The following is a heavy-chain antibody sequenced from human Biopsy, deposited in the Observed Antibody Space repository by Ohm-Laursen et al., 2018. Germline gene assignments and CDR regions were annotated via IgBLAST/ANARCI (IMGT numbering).Heavy chain of an antibody. V-gene: IGHV1-69*13. CDR3: ARGPHSGSHSCFDY. CDR1: GGTFSNYG. CDR2: IIPMFGTA. Sequence: GASVKVSCKAPGGTFSNYGANWVRQAPGQGLEWMGGIIPMFGTANYAQMFQGRVTISADESTSTSYMELSSLTTEDTAIYYCARGPHSGSHSCFDYWGRGTLVTVSS. J-gene: IGHJ4*02. D-gene: IGHD1-26*01.